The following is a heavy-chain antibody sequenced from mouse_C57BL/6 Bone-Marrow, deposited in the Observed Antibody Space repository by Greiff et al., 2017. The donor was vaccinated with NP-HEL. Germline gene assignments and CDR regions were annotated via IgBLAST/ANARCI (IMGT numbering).Heavy chain of an antibody. Sequence: QVQLKESGPGLVAPSQSLSITCTVSGFSLTSYSISWVRQPPGKGLEWLGVIWSGGGTNYNSALNSTLSISKDNTKSQVFLKMNRLQTDDTSRYYCARNRRYFDVWGTGTTVTVSS. V-gene: IGHV2-9-1*01. CDR1: GFSLTSYS. CDR3: ARNRRYFDV. J-gene: IGHJ1*03. CDR2: IWSGGGT.